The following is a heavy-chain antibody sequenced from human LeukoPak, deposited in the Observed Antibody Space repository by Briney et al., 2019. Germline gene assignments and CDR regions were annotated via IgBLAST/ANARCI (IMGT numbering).Heavy chain of an antibody. V-gene: IGHV3-7*04. D-gene: IGHD2-21*02. CDR3: ARGQVTPMTGLAAFDI. CDR2: INQDESEK. CDR1: GFTFSTYW. Sequence: GGSLRLSCAASGFTFSTYWMNWVRQAPGKGLEWVANINQDESEKYYVDSVKGRFTISRDNAKNSLYLQMNSLRADDTAVYYCARGQVTPMTGLAAFDIWGQGTMVTVSS. J-gene: IGHJ3*02.